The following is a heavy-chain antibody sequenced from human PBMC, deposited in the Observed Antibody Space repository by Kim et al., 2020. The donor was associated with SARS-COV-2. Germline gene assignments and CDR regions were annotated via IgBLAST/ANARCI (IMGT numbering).Heavy chain of an antibody. CDR1: GFTFSSYA. V-gene: IGHV3-23*01. Sequence: GGSLRLSCAASGFTFSSYAMSWVRQAPGKGLEWVSAISGSGGSTYYADSVKGRFTISRDNSKNTLYLQMNSLRAEDTAVYYCAKDKMETDTAMVTGYYYYGMDVWGQGTTVTVSS. J-gene: IGHJ6*02. D-gene: IGHD5-18*01. CDR3: AKDKMETDTAMVTGYYYYGMDV. CDR2: ISGSGGST.